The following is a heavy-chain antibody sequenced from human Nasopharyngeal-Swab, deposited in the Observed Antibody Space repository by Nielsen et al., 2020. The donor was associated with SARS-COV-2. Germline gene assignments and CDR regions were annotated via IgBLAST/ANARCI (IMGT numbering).Heavy chain of an antibody. J-gene: IGHJ6*02. CDR3: ARAYWFGESRAWRYYGMDV. CDR1: GYTFTSYA. V-gene: IGHV7-4-1*02. D-gene: IGHD3-10*01. CDR2: INTNTGNP. Sequence: ASVKVSCKASGYTFTSYAMNWVRQAPGQGLEWMGWINTNTGNPTYAQGFTGRFVFSLDTSVSTAYLQISSLKAEDTAVYYCARAYWFGESRAWRYYGMDVWGQGTTVTVSS.